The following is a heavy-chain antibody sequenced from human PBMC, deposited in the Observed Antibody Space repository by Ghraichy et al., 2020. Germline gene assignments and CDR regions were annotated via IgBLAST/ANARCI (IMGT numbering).Heavy chain of an antibody. V-gene: IGHV3-15*01. D-gene: IGHD6-13*01. Sequence: GGSLRLSCAASGFTFSNAWMSWVRQAPGKGLEWVGRIKSKTDGGTTDYAAPVKGRFTISRDDSKNTLYLQMNSLKTEDTAVYYCTTPPGQQLVGWFDPWGQGTLVTVSS. CDR1: GFTFSNAW. CDR2: IKSKTDGGTT. CDR3: TTPPGQQLVGWFDP. J-gene: IGHJ5*02.